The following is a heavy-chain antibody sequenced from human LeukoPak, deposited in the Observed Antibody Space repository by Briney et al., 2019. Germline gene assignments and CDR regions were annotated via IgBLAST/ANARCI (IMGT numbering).Heavy chain of an antibody. CDR1: GYTFTGYY. CDR3: GRDRALAGTAPDAFDV. D-gene: IGHD6-19*01. CDR2: INPKSGDI. Sequence: ASVKVSCRASGYTFTGYYIHWVRQAPGQGLEWMGWINPKSGDIKYAPKFQGRVTMTGDTSISTAYLELTRLRSDDSAVYYCGRDRALAGTAPDAFDVWGQGTMVIVSS. J-gene: IGHJ3*01. V-gene: IGHV1-2*02.